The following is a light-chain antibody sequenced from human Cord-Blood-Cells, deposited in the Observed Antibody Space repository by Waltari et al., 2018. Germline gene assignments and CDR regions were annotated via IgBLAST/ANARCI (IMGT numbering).Light chain of an antibody. V-gene: IGKV3-15*01. J-gene: IGKJ3*01. CDR2: GAS. Sequence: EIVMTQSPATLSVSPGERATLSCRASQSVSSNLAWYQQKPGQAPRLLIYGASTRATGIPARFSGSGSGTEFTLTISSLQSEDFAVYYCQQYNNRPPEFTFGPGTKVDIK. CDR1: QSVSSN. CDR3: QQYNNRPPEFT.